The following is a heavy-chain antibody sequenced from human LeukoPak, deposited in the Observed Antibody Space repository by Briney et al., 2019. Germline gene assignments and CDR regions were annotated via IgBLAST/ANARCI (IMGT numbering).Heavy chain of an antibody. Sequence: GGSLRLSCAASGXXFSSYAXHXXXXXXXXXXXXXAIISYDGSSTRYTXSXXXRXTIXRXXSXXXLXLQMNSLRGEDSAVYYCARDLNGQHQLARFAYWGQGTLVTVSS. CDR3: ARDLNGQHQLARFAY. V-gene: IGHV3-30*10. D-gene: IGHD6-13*01. CDR2: ISYDGSST. CDR1: GXXFSSYA. J-gene: IGHJ4*02.